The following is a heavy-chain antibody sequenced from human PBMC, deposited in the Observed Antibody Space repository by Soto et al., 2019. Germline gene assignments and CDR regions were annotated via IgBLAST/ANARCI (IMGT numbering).Heavy chain of an antibody. CDR2: ISWNSGTI. V-gene: IGHV3-9*01. J-gene: IGHJ6*02. CDR3: AKAIGDYTYGMDV. D-gene: IGHD4-4*01. Sequence: GGSLTLSCAASGFTFDDYAMEWVRQAPGKGLEWVSGISWNSGTIGYADSVKGRFTISRDNAKHSLFLEMNSLRAEDTALYFCAKAIGDYTYGMDVWGQGTTVTVSS. CDR1: GFTFDDYA.